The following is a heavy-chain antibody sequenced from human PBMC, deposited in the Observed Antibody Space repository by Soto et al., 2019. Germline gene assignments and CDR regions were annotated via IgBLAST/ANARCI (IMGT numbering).Heavy chain of an antibody. D-gene: IGHD3-16*01. CDR1: GGSISSGGYY. V-gene: IGHV4-31*03. Sequence: SETLSLTCTVSGGSISSGGYYWSWIRQHPGKGLEWIGYIYYSGSTYSNPSLQSRVTISVDTSKTQFSLKLSSVTAAATAVYSCARDSSAAGGTNWFDPWGQGTLVTVSS. J-gene: IGHJ5*02. CDR2: IYYSGST. CDR3: ARDSSAAGGTNWFDP.